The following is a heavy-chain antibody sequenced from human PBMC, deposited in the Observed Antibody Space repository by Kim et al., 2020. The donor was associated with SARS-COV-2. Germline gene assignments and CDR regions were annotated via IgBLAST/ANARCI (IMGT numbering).Heavy chain of an antibody. CDR1: GGTFSSYA. J-gene: IGHJ6*01. CDR2: IIPMLGIA. D-gene: IGHD2-15*01. Sequence: SVKVSCKASGGTFSSYAISWVRQAPGQGLEWMGRIIPMLGIANYAQKFQGRVTITADKSTSTAYMELSSLRSEDTAVYYCARVSGYCSGGSCYANYYYG. CDR3: ARVSGYCSGGSCYANYYYG. V-gene: IGHV1-69*04.